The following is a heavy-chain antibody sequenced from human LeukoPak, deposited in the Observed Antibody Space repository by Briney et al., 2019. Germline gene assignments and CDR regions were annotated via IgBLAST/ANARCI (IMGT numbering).Heavy chain of an antibody. Sequence: GASVKVSCKASGYTFTSYDINWVRQATGQGLEWMGWINPNSGGTNYAQKFQGRVTMTRDTSISTAYMELSRLRSDDTAVYYCAREDSVADTNDYWGQGTLVTVSS. V-gene: IGHV1-2*02. J-gene: IGHJ4*02. D-gene: IGHD6-19*01. CDR2: INPNSGGT. CDR1: GYTFTSYD. CDR3: AREDSVADTNDY.